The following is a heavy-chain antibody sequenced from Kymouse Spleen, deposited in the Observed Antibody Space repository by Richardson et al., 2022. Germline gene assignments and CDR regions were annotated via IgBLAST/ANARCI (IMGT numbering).Heavy chain of an antibody. Sequence: QVQLQESGPGLVKPSQTLSLTCTVSGGSISSGGYYWSWIRQHPGKGLEWIGYIYYSGSTYYNPSLKSRVTISVDTSKNQFSLKLSSVTAADTAVYYCARDRRDGDSFYFDYWGQGTLVTVSS. D-gene: IGHD4-17*01. CDR3: ARDRRDGDSFYFDY. CDR2: IYYSGST. J-gene: IGHJ4*02. CDR1: GGSISSGGYY. V-gene: IGHV4-31*03.